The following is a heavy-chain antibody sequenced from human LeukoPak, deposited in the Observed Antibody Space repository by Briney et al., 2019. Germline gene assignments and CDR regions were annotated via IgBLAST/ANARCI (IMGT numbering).Heavy chain of an antibody. CDR2: ISVSGGST. D-gene: IGHD3-22*01. Sequence: GASLRLSCAASGFTFSSYAMSWVRQAPGKGLEWVSAISVSGGSTWSADSVKGRFTISRDNSKNTLYLQMNSLRAEDTALYYGAKGSSGYYYGYFDYWGQGTLVTVSS. CDR1: GFTFSSYA. J-gene: IGHJ4*02. V-gene: IGHV3-23*01. CDR3: AKGSSGYYYGYFDY.